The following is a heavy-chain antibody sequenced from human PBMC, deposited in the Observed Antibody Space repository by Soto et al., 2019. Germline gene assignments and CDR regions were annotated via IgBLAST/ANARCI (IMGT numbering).Heavy chain of an antibody. D-gene: IGHD3-3*01. V-gene: IGHV4-30-4*01. CDR2: IYYSGST. CDR1: GGSISSGDYY. CDR3: ARDVKRSIYDFWSGYLDY. J-gene: IGHJ4*02. Sequence: SETLSLTCTVSGGSISSGDYYWSWIRQPPGKGLEWIGYIYYSGSTYYNPSLKSRVTISVDTSKNQFSLKLSSVTAADTAVCYCARDVKRSIYDFWSGYLDYWGQGTLVTVPQ.